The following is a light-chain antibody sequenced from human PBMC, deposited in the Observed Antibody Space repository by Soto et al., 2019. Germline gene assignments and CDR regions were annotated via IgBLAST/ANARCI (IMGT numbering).Light chain of an antibody. CDR2: EGS. CDR3: CSYAGSSTWV. Sequence: QSVLTQPASVSGSPGQSITISCTGTSSNVGSYNLVSWYQQQPGKAPKLISYEGSKRPSGVSKRCSGSKSGNTASLTISGLHDEDEADYYCCSYAGSSTWVFGGGTKLTVL. J-gene: IGLJ3*02. V-gene: IGLV2-23*01. CDR1: SSNVGSYNL.